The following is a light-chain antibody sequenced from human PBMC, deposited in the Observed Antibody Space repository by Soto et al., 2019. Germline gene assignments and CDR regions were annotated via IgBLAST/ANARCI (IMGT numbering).Light chain of an antibody. CDR1: ESVSSNY. CDR3: QQYGTSPRT. CDR2: GAS. V-gene: IGKV3-20*01. Sequence: EIVLTQSPGTLSLSPGERATLSCRATESVSSNYLAWYQQKPGQAPRVLIYGASIRATSIPDRFSGSGSETDFTLTISRLEPEDFAVYYCQQYGTSPRTFGQGTKVDIK. J-gene: IGKJ1*01.